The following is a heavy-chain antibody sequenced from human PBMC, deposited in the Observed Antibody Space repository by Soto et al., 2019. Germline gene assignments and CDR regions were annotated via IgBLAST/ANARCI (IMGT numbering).Heavy chain of an antibody. V-gene: IGHV3-30*18. D-gene: IGHD3-22*01. Sequence: QVQLVESGGGVVQPGRSLRLSCAASGFTFNSYGIHWVRQAPGKGLELVAAISHDGSKTHYADSVNGRVTISRDNSKDTVYLQMNRLRAEDTAVYYCAKDTYSYSCSGYYVFDSWGQGTLVTVSS. CDR2: ISHDGSKT. CDR3: AKDTYSYSCSGYYVFDS. CDR1: GFTFNSYG. J-gene: IGHJ4*02.